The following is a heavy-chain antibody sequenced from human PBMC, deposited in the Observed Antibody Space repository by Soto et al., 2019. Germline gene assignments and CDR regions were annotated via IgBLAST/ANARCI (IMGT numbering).Heavy chain of an antibody. D-gene: IGHD2-21*02. CDR3: ARVAYCGGDCYSTFDY. CDR2: INHSGST. J-gene: IGHJ4*02. CDR1: GGSVNSGGYY. V-gene: IGHV4-34*01. Sequence: PSETLSLTCTVSGGSVNSGGYYWSWIRQPPGKGLEWIGEINHSGSTNYNPSLKSRVTISVDTSKNQLSLKLRSVTAADTAVYYCARVAYCGGDCYSTFDYWGQGTLVTVSS.